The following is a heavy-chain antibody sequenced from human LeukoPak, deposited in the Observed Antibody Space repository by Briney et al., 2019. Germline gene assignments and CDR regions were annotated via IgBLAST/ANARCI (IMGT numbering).Heavy chain of an antibody. J-gene: IGHJ3*02. CDR3: ARLGITSGYCSGGSCYSGDAFDI. CDR2: IYSGDSDT. CDR1: GYSFTSYW. V-gene: IGHV5-51*01. Sequence: GESLKISCKGSGYSFTSYWIGWVRQMPGKGLEWMGIIYSGDSDTRYSPCFQGRVTISADKSIRTAYLQWSSLKASDTAMYYCARLGITSGYCSGGSCYSGDAFDIWGQGTMVTVSS. D-gene: IGHD2-15*01.